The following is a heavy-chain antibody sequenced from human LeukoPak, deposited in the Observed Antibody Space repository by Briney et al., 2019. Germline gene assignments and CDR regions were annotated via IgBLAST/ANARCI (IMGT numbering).Heavy chain of an antibody. CDR1: GGTFSSYA. J-gene: IGHJ6*03. CDR2: IIPIFGTA. CDR3: ARPQGSTIKSHYYYMDV. V-gene: IGHV1-69*13. Sequence: GASVKVSCKASGGTFSSYAISWVRQAPGQGLEWMGGIIPIFGTANYAQKFQGGVTITADESTSTAYMELSSLRSEDTAVYYCARPQGSTIKSHYYYMDVWGKGTTVTVSS. D-gene: IGHD2-2*01.